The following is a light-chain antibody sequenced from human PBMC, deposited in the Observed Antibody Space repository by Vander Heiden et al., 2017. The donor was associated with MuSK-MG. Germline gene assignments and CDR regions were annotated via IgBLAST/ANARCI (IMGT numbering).Light chain of an antibody. Sequence: DIQMTQSPSSLSASIGDRVTITCRASQNINNYLNWYQQKPGKAPKLLIYAASSLQSGVPSRFSGSGSGTDFTLTISRLQPEDFATYYCQQRDSAPLTFGQGTEVEIK. J-gene: IGKJ1*01. CDR2: AAS. CDR3: QQRDSAPLT. V-gene: IGKV1-39*01. CDR1: QNINNY.